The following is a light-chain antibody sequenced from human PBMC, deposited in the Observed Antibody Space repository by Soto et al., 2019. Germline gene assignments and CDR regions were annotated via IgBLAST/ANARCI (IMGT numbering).Light chain of an antibody. CDR3: QQHSSYPLT. J-gene: IGKJ3*01. CDR1: QSISSW. CDR2: KAS. Sequence: DIQMTQSPSTLSASVGDRVTITCRASQSISSWLAWYQQKAGKAPKLLIYKASGLESGVPPRFSGSGSGTEFTLTISSLQPADFATYYCQQHSSYPLTFGPGTKVDIK. V-gene: IGKV1-5*03.